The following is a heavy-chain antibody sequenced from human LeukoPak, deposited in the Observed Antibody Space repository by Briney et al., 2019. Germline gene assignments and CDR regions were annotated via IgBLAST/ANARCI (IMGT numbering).Heavy chain of an antibody. CDR2: ISAYNGNT. D-gene: IGHD4-23*01. J-gene: IGHJ4*02. CDR3: AIAPNYGGKSDY. Sequence: ASVKVSCKASGYTFTSYGISWVRQAPGQGLEWMGWISAYNGNTNYAQKLQGRVTMTTDTSTSTAYMELRSLRSDDTAVYYCAIAPNYGGKSDYWGQGTLVTVSS. V-gene: IGHV1-18*01. CDR1: GYTFTSYG.